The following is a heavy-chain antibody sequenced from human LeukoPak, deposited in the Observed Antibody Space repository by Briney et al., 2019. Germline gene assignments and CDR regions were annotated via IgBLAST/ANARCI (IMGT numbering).Heavy chain of an antibody. CDR3: VRPGASGTYYYDIY. CDR2: IYPGDSDT. CDR1: GYSFTNYW. V-gene: IGHV5-51*01. J-gene: IGHJ4*02. Sequence: GASLKISCKGSGYSFTNYWIGWVRQMPGEGLEWMGIIYPGDSDTRYSPSFQGQVTISADKSITTAYLQWSSLKASDTAMYYCVRPGASGTYYYDIYWGQGTLVTVSS. D-gene: IGHD3-10*01.